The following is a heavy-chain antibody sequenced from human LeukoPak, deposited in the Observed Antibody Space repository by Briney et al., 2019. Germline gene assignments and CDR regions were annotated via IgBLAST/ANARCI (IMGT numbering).Heavy chain of an antibody. Sequence: KPSETLSLTCTVSGGSISSGSYYWSWIRQPAGKGLEWIGRIYTSGSTNYNPSLKSRVTISVDTSKNQFSLKLSSVTAADTAVYYCAGGPYSGYDDYWGQGTLVTVSS. V-gene: IGHV4-61*02. J-gene: IGHJ4*02. CDR3: AGGPYSGYDDY. CDR1: GGSISSGSYY. D-gene: IGHD5-12*01. CDR2: IYTSGST.